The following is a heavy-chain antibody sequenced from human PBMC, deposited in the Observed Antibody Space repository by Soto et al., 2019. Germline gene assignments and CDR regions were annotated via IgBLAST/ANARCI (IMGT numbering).Heavy chain of an antibody. CDR3: ARCYGGSQFDY. D-gene: IGHD3-16*01. Sequence: QLQLQESGPGLVKPSETLSLTCTVSGGSISRSSYYWGWIRQPPGKGLEWIGTISDRGSTYYNPSLKSRVTISVDTSKNQFSLKLSSVIAADTAVYYCARCYGGSQFDYWGQGTLVTVSS. J-gene: IGHJ4*02. V-gene: IGHV4-39*01. CDR2: ISDRGST. CDR1: GGSISRSSYY.